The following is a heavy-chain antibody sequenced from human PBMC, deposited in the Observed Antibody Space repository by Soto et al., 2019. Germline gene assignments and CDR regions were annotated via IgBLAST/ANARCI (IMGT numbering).Heavy chain of an antibody. V-gene: IGHV3-30*18. J-gene: IGHJ4*02. CDR2: ISYDGSNK. CDR3: AKDLPAAAGMDY. Sequence: SLRLSCAASGFTFSSYGMHWVRQAPGKGLEWVAVISYDGSNKYYADSVKGRFTISRDNSKNTLYLQMNSLRAEDTAVYYCAKDLPAAAGMDYWGQGTLVTVSS. CDR1: GFTFSSYG. D-gene: IGHD6-13*01.